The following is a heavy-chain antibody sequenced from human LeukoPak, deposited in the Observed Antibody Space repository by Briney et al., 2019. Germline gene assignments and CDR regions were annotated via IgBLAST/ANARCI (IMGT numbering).Heavy chain of an antibody. Sequence: SVKVSCKASGGTFSSHAISWVRQAPGQGLEWMGGIIPIFGTANYAQKFQGRVTITADESTSTAYMELSSLRSEDTAVYYCAGGVATIPSPFDYWGQGTLVTVSS. CDR1: GGTFSSHA. D-gene: IGHD5-12*01. J-gene: IGHJ4*02. V-gene: IGHV1-69*01. CDR3: AGGVATIPSPFDY. CDR2: IIPIFGTA.